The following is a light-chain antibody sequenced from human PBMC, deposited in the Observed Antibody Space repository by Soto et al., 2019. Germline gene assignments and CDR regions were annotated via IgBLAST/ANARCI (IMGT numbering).Light chain of an antibody. CDR1: SSNIGAGFD. V-gene: IGLV1-40*01. Sequence: QSALTQPPSVSGAPGQRVTISCTGNSSNIGAGFDVHWYQQFPGTAPKLLIYGDSNRPSGVPDRFSGSKSGTSASLAITGLQVEDEADYYCQSYDSSLSGSGFGGGTKLTVL. CDR3: QSYDSSLSGSG. J-gene: IGLJ2*01. CDR2: GDS.